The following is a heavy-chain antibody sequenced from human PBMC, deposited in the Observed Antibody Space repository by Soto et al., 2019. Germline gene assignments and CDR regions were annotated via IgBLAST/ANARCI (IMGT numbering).Heavy chain of an antibody. J-gene: IGHJ5*02. CDR1: GGSISSYY. D-gene: IGHD3-3*01. CDR2: IYTSGST. Sequence: QVQLQESGPGLVKPSETLSLTCTVSGGSISSYYWSWIRQPAGKGLEWIGRIYTSGSTNYNPSLKSRVTMSVDTSKNQFSLKLSSVTAADTAVYYCARDSGRGYDFWSGYFNWFDPWGQGTLVTVSS. CDR3: ARDSGRGYDFWSGYFNWFDP. V-gene: IGHV4-4*07.